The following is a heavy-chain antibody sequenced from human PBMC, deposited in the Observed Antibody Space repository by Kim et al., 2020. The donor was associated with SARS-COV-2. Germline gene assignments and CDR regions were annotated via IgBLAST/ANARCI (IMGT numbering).Heavy chain of an antibody. J-gene: IGHJ4*02. Sequence: ASVKVSCKASGYTFTSYAMNWVRQAPGQGLEWMGWINTNTGNPTYAQGFTGGFVFSLDTSVSTAYLQISSLKAEDTAVYYCARTTVDYFDSSGYYDGEYFDFWGQGTLVTVSS. CDR2: INTNTGNP. CDR1: GYTFTSYA. V-gene: IGHV7-4-1*02. CDR3: ARTTVDYFDSSGYYDGEYFDF. D-gene: IGHD3-22*01.